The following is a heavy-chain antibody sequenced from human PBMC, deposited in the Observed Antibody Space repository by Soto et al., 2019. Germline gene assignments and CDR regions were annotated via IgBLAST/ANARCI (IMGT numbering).Heavy chain of an antibody. J-gene: IGHJ6*03. CDR2: INHSGST. CDR3: ARGSSGYESLGVLGYYYYYYMDV. V-gene: IGHV4-34*01. Sequence: SETLSLTCAVYGGSFSGYYWSWIRQPPGKGLEWIGEINHSGSTNYNPSLKSRVTISVDTSKNQFSLKLSSVTAADTAVYYCARGSSGYESLGVLGYYYYYYMDVWGKGTTVTVS. CDR1: GGSFSGYY. D-gene: IGHD5-12*01.